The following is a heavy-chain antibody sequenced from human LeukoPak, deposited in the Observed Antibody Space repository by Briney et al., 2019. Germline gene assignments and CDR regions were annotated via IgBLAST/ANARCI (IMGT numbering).Heavy chain of an antibody. Sequence: GGSLRLSCAASGFTFSSYGMHWVRQAPGKGLEWVAVISYDGSNKYYADSVKGRFTISRDNSKNTLYLQMNSLRAEDTAVYYCAKDQGGDCYFDSWGQGTLVTVSS. J-gene: IGHJ4*02. V-gene: IGHV3-30*18. CDR2: ISYDGSNK. CDR3: AKDQGGDCYFDS. D-gene: IGHD2-21*02. CDR1: GFTFSSYG.